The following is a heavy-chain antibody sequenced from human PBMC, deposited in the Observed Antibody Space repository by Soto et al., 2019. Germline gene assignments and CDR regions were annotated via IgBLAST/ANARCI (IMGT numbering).Heavy chain of an antibody. J-gene: IGHJ5*02. CDR1: CYTFTSYG. CDR3: AAIIRGFPGGSSWYSNWFDP. D-gene: IGHD6-13*01. Sequence: GASVNVSCKASCYTFTSYGISWVRQAPLQVLELMGWISAYNGNTNYAQKLQGRVTMTEDTSTDTAYMELSSLRSEDTAVYYCAAIIRGFPGGSSWYSNWFDPWGQGTLVTVSS. V-gene: IGHV1-18*04. CDR2: ISAYNGNT.